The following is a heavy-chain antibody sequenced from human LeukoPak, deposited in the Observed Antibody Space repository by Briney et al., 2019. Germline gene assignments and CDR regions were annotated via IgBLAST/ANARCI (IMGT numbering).Heavy chain of an antibody. V-gene: IGHV4-39*07. Sequence: SETLSLTCTVSGGSISSSSYYWGWIRQPPGKGLEWIGSIYYSGSTYYNPSLKSRVTISVDTSKNQFSLKLSSVTAADTAVYYCARDHIVVVVAASVWFDPWGQGTLVTVSS. J-gene: IGHJ5*02. D-gene: IGHD2-15*01. CDR2: IYYSGST. CDR1: GGSISSSSYY. CDR3: ARDHIVVVVAASVWFDP.